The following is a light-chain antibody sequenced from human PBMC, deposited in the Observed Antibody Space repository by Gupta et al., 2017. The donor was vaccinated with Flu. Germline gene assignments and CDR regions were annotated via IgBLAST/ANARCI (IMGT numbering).Light chain of an antibody. CDR1: QSISSR. Sequence: DIQMTQSPSTLSASVGDRVTITCRASQSISSRLTWYQQKPGKAHKLLIYKASTLESGVPSRFSGSGSGTEFTLTISSLQPDDFATYYCQQYDTYWTFGQGTKVEIK. J-gene: IGKJ1*01. CDR2: KAS. CDR3: QQYDTYWT. V-gene: IGKV1-5*03.